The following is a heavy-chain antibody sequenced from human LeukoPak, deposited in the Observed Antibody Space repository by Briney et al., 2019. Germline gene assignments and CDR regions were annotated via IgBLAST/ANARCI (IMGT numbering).Heavy chain of an antibody. CDR2: IYSGGST. V-gene: IGHV3-53*01. D-gene: IGHD2-21*02. CDR3: AREIVLLTARVGDFDI. Sequence: GGSLRLSCAASWFTLSSNYMSWVRQAPGKGLEWVSVIYSGGSTYYADSVKGRFTISRDNSKNTLYLQMNSSRAQDTAVYYCAREIVLLTARVGDFDIWGQGTMVTVSS. J-gene: IGHJ3*02. CDR1: WFTLSSNY.